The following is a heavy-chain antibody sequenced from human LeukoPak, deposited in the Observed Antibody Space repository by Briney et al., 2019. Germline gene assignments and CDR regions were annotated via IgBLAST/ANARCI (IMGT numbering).Heavy chain of an antibody. V-gene: IGHV1-2*02. CDR3: ARVASRPTSWFDP. Sequence: ASVKVSCKASGYTFTGYYMHWVRQAPGQGPEWMGWINPNSGGTNYAQKFQGRVTMTRDTSISTAYMELSRLRSDDTAVYYCARVASRPTSWFDPWGQGTLVTVSS. CDR1: GYTFTGYY. CDR2: INPNSGGT. D-gene: IGHD2-2*01. J-gene: IGHJ5*02.